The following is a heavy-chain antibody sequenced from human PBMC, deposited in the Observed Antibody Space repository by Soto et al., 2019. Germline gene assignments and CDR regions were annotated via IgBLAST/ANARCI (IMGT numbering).Heavy chain of an antibody. CDR2: ISGSGGST. Sequence: SLRLSCAASGFTFSSYAMSWVRQAPGKGLEWVSAISGSGGSTYYADSVKGRFTISRDNSKNTLYLQMNSLRAEDTAVYYCAKSATHSSGWYGSFDYWGQGTLVTVSS. J-gene: IGHJ4*02. D-gene: IGHD6-19*01. V-gene: IGHV3-23*01. CDR3: AKSATHSSGWYGSFDY. CDR1: GFTFSSYA.